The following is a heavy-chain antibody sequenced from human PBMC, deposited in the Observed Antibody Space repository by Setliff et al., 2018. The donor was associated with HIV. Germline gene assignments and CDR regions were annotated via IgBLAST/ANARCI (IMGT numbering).Heavy chain of an antibody. CDR3: ALAGRAVYY. CDR1: GFTFSNFW. D-gene: IGHD6-19*01. V-gene: IGHV3-7*01. J-gene: IGHJ4*02. CDR2: IKEDGSET. Sequence: PGGSLRLSCATSGFTFSNFWMTWVRQAPGKGLEWVANIKEDGSETFYVDSVKGRFSISRDNAKDSVYLQMNSPRAEDTAVYYCALAGRAVYYWGQGTLVTVSS.